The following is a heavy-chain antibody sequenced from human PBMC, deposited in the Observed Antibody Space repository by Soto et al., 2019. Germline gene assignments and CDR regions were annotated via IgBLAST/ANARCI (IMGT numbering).Heavy chain of an antibody. CDR1: GGTFSSYA. Sequence: SVKVSCKASGGTFSSYAISWVRQAPGQGLEWMGGIIPIFGTANYAQKFQGRVTITADESTSTAYMELSSLRSEDTAVYYCARDRAAAGPPGYYWFDPWGQGTLVTVSS. V-gene: IGHV1-69*13. D-gene: IGHD6-13*01. J-gene: IGHJ5*02. CDR2: IIPIFGTA. CDR3: ARDRAAAGPPGYYWFDP.